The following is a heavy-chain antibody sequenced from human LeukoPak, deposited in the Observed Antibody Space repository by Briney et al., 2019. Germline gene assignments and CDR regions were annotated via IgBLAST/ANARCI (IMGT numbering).Heavy chain of an antibody. CDR3: ARGPRITMVRGGQWYYYMDV. CDR2: INPSGGST. Sequence: ASVKVSCKASGYTFSSYYIHWVRQAPGQGLEWMGLINPSGGSTNYAQKFQDRVTMTRDTSTSTVYMELSSLRSEDTAVYYCARGPRITMVRGGQWYYYMDVWGKGTTVSISS. J-gene: IGHJ6*03. CDR1: GYTFSSYY. D-gene: IGHD3-10*01. V-gene: IGHV1-46*01.